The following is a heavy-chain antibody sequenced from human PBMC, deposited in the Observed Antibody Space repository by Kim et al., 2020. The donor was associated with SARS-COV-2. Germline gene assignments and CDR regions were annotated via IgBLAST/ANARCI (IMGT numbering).Heavy chain of an antibody. CDR2: IHYSGSP. CDR3: ARRPAIYYYGMDV. V-gene: IGHV4-59*08. CDR1: GGSISNYY. J-gene: IGHJ6*02. Sequence: SETLSLTCTVSGGSISNYYWSWIRQPPGKGLEWIGYIHYSGSPNYNPSLKSRVTISVDTSRNQFSLNLSSVIAADTAVYYCARRPAIYYYGMDVWCQGTT.